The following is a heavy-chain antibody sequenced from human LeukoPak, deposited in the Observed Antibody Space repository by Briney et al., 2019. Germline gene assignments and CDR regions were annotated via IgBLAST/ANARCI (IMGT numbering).Heavy chain of an antibody. CDR3: ARENFWSGYAQVYYYYYYMDV. V-gene: IGHV4-59*12. Sequence: SETLSLTCTVSGGSISSYYWSWIRQPPGKGLEWIGYIYYSGSTNYNPSLKSRVTMSVDTSKNQFSLKLSSVTAADTAVYYCARENFWSGYAQVYYYYYYMDVWGKGTTVTVSS. CDR2: IYYSGST. J-gene: IGHJ6*03. CDR1: GGSISSYY. D-gene: IGHD3-3*01.